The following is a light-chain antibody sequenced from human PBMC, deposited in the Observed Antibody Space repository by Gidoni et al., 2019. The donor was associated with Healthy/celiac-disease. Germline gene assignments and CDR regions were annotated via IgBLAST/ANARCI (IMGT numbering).Light chain of an antibody. CDR2: KDS. Sequence: SYELTQPPSVSGSPGQTARITCSGDALPKQYAYWYQQKPGQAPVLVIYKDSERPSGIPERFSGSSSGTTVTLTISGVQAEDEADYYCQSADSSGWVFGGGTKLTVL. CDR3: QSADSSGWV. J-gene: IGLJ3*02. CDR1: ALPKQY. V-gene: IGLV3-25*03.